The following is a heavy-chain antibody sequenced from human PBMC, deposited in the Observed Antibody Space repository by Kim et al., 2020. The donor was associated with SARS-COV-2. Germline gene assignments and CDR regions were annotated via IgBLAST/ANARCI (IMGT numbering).Heavy chain of an antibody. CDR2: IGGDATDS. J-gene: IGHJ4*01. V-gene: IGHV3-74*01. D-gene: IGHD3-3*01. Sequence: GGSLRLSCAASGFTFSSYWMDWVRQAPGKGLEWVSHIGGDATDSTYADSAKGRFTISRANDKKKQYPQMHRLSPENTDPSYCVSESVLGGRFD. CDR1: GFTFSSYW. CDR3: VSESVLGGRFD.